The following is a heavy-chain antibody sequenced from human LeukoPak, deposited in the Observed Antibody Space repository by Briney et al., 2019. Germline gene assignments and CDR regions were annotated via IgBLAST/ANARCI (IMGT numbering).Heavy chain of an antibody. V-gene: IGHV3-38-3*01. CDR2: ISGGST. D-gene: IGHD5-12*01. CDR3: ARGPSGYHNT. J-gene: IGHJ4*02. Sequence: AGGSLRLSCAASGFTVSSNEMSWVRQAPGKGLEWVSSISGGSTYYADSRKGRFTISRDNSKNTLYLQMNSLRAEDTAVYYCARGPSGYHNTGGQGTLVTVSS. CDR1: GFTVSSNE.